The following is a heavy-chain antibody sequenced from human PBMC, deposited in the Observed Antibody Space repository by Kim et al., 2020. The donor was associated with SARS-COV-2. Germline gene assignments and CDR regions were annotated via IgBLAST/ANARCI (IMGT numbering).Heavy chain of an antibody. CDR2: ISGSGGST. J-gene: IGHJ4*02. Sequence: GGSLRLSCAASGFTFSSYAMSWVRQAPGKGLEWVSAISGSGGSTYYADSVKGRFTSSRDNAKNTLYLQMNSLRAGDTAVYYCAKASTFSPKSYGYYKYYFDYWGQGTLVTVSS. CDR3: AKASTFSPKSYGYYKYYFDY. V-gene: IGHV3-23*01. CDR1: GFTFSSYA. D-gene: IGHD4-17*01.